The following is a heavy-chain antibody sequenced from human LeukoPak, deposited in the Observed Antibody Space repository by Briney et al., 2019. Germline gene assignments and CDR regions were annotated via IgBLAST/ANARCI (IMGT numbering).Heavy chain of an antibody. CDR2: ISSSGST. J-gene: IGHJ4*02. CDR3: ARDAYGDPFDS. CDR1: GGSIISGDYY. V-gene: IGHV4-30-4*01. D-gene: IGHD4-17*01. Sequence: SETLSLTCTVSGGSIISGDYYWSWIRQPPGKGLEWIGYISSSGSTYYNPSLKSRVTISVDTSKNQFSLKLSSVTAADTAVYYCARDAYGDPFDSWGQGTLVTVSS.